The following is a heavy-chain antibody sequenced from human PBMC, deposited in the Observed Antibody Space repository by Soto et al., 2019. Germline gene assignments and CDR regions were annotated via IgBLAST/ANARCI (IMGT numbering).Heavy chain of an antibody. V-gene: IGHV1-18*01. J-gene: IGHJ4*02. CDR1: GYNFNTYG. CDR3: ARDRDYSHTDADIDY. CDR2: ISGYNGYT. Sequence: QVQLVQSGAEVRRPGASVRISCKTSGYNFNTYGIIWVRQAPGQGLEWMGWISGYNGYTKYAESLEDRVTLSTDTSTTTAFLELRSLSSGDTALYFCARDRDYSHTDADIDYWGQGTLVSVSS. D-gene: IGHD3-22*01.